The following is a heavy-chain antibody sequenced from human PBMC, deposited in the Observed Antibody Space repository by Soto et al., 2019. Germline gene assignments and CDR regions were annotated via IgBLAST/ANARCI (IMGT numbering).Heavy chain of an antibody. V-gene: IGHV4-59*01. CDR2: IYYSGST. CDR3: ARGICSGGSCYLFDY. CDR1: GCSISSYY. Sequence: SETLSLTCTVSGCSISSYYWSWIRQPPGKGLEWIGYIYYSGSTNYNPSLKSRVTISVDTSKNQFSLKLSSVTAADTAVYYCARGICSGGSCYLFDYWGQGTLVTVSS. J-gene: IGHJ4*02. D-gene: IGHD2-15*01.